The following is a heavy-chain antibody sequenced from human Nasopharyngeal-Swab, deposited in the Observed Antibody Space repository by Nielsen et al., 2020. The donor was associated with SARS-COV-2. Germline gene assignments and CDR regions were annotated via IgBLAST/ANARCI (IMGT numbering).Heavy chain of an antibody. J-gene: IGHJ5*02. CDR2: ISYDGSNK. V-gene: IGHV3-30-3*01. Sequence: WIRQPPGKGLEWVAVISYDGSNKYYADSVKGRFTISRDNSKSTLYLQMNSLRAEDTAVYYCARAAAGTYRNWFDPWGQGTLVTVSS. CDR3: ARAAAGTYRNWFDP. D-gene: IGHD6-13*01.